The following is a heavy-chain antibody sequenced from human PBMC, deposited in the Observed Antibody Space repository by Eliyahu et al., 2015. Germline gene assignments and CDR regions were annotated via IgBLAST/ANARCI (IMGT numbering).Heavy chain of an antibody. D-gene: IGHD6-19*01. Sequence: QVQLVQSGAEVKKPGSSVKVSCKASGGTFSSYSISWVRQAPGQVLEWMGGINPFFGTANYAQKFQGRVTIAADESTSTAYMELNSLRSEDTAVYYCAIEGGSSGPRWFDPWGQGTQVTVSS. CDR2: INPFFGTA. CDR3: AIEGGSSGPRWFDP. CDR1: GGTFSSYS. V-gene: IGHV1-69*01. J-gene: IGHJ5*02.